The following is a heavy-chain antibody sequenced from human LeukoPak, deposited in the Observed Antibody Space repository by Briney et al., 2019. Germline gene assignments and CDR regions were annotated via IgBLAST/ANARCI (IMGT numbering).Heavy chain of an antibody. CDR3: ARMTYYYYYMDV. CDR1: GGTFSSYA. J-gene: IGHJ6*03. CDR2: MNPNSGNT. Sequence: ASVKVSCKASGGTFSSYAISWVRQATGQGLEWMGWMNPNSGNTGYAQKFQGRVTMTRNTSISTAYMELSSLRSEDTAVYYCARMTYYYYYMDVWGKGTTVTISS. V-gene: IGHV1-8*02.